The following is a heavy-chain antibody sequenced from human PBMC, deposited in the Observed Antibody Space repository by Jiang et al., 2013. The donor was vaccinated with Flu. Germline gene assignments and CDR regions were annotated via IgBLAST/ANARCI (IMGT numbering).Heavy chain of an antibody. J-gene: IGHJ4*02. Sequence: GSGLVKPSETLSLTCAVSGGSISSGGYSWSWIRQPPGKGLEWIGYTYYSGSTYYNPSLKSRVTISVDTSKNQFSLKLGSVTAADTAVYYCARDKYDYFDYWGQGTLVTVSS. V-gene: IGHV4-30-4*07. CDR3: ARDKYDYFDY. CDR1: GGSISSGGYS. CDR2: TYYSGST. D-gene: IGHD2-8*01.